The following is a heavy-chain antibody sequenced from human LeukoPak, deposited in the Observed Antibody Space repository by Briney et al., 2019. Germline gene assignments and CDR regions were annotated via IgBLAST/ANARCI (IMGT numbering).Heavy chain of an antibody. CDR3: ARVYCGGDCSNDAFDI. J-gene: IGHJ3*02. D-gene: IGHD2-21*02. V-gene: IGHV4-59*01. Sequence: SETLSLTCTVSGGSISSYYWSWIRQPPGKGLEWIGYIYYSGSTNYNPSLKSRVTISVDTSKNQFSLKLSSVTAADTAVYYCARVYCGGDCSNDAFDIWGQGTMVTVSS. CDR2: IYYSGST. CDR1: GGSISSYY.